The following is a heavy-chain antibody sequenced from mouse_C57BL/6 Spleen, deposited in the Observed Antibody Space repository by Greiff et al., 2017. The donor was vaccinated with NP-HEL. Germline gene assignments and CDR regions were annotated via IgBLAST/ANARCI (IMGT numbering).Heavy chain of an antibody. J-gene: IGHJ3*01. Sequence: ESGPGLVKPSQSLSLTCSVTGYSITSGYYWNWIRQFPGNKLEWMGYISYDGSNNYNPSLKNRISITRDTSKNQFFLKLNSVTTEDTATYYCASPPNYYGSSYGWFAHWGQGTLVTVSA. CDR1: GYSITSGYY. CDR3: ASPPNYYGSSYGWFAH. CDR2: ISYDGSN. D-gene: IGHD1-1*01. V-gene: IGHV3-6*01.